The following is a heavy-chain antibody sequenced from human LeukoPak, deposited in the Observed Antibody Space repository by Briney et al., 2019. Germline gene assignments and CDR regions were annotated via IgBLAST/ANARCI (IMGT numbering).Heavy chain of an antibody. Sequence: GGSLRLSCAASGFSFSSYSMNWVRQAPGKGPEWVSSIGSSSNYIYYADSVKGRFTVSRDNAKNFLYLQMNSLRAEDTAVYYCAKVPVVPAAPRVYYFDYWGRGTLVTVSS. V-gene: IGHV3-21*04. D-gene: IGHD2-2*01. J-gene: IGHJ4*02. CDR1: GFSFSSYS. CDR3: AKVPVVPAAPRVYYFDY. CDR2: IGSSSNYI.